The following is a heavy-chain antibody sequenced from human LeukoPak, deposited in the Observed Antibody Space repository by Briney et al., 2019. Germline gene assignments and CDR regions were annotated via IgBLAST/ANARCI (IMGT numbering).Heavy chain of an antibody. D-gene: IGHD1-26*01. J-gene: IGHJ4*02. CDR1: GFTFSSYA. Sequence: GGSLRLSCAASGFTFSSYAIHWVRQAPGKGLEWVAVISYDGSNKYYADSVKGRFTISRDNSKNTLYLQMNSLRAEDTAVYYCAGGLLRPFDYWGQGTLVTVSS. CDR3: AGGLLRPFDY. V-gene: IGHV3-30-3*01. CDR2: ISYDGSNK.